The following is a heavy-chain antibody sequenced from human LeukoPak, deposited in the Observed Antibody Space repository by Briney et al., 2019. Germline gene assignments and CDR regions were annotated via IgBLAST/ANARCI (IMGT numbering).Heavy chain of an antibody. D-gene: IGHD6-13*01. CDR1: GYTFTSYG. CDR2: ISAYYGNT. CDR3: ARDRSIAAAGINFDY. V-gene: IGHV1-18*01. Sequence: ASVKVSCKTSGYTFTSYGISWVRQAPGQGLDWMGWISAYYGNTNYAQRLEGRVTNTTDTSTSTAYMELRSLRSDDTAVYYCARDRSIAAAGINFDYWGQGTLVTVSS. J-gene: IGHJ4*02.